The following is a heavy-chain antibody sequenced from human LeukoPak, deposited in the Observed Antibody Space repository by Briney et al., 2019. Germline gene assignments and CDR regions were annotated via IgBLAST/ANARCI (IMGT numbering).Heavy chain of an antibody. J-gene: IGHJ3*01. CDR1: GYYISSGYY. CDR2: IYHSGST. CDR3: ARHVSLDIVVVPAAISV. Sequence: PSETLSLTCAVSGYYISSGYYWGWIRQPPGKGLGWIGSIYHSGSTYYNLSLKSRVTISVDTSMTRFSLKLSSVTAADTAVYYCARHVSLDIVVVPAAISVWGQGTMVTVSS. V-gene: IGHV4-38-2*01. D-gene: IGHD2-2*01.